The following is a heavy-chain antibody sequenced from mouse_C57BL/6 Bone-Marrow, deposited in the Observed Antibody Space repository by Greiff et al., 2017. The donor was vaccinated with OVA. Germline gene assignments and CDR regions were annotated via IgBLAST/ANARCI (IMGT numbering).Heavy chain of an antibody. V-gene: IGHV1-63*01. CDR1: GYTFTNYW. J-gene: IGHJ3*01. CDR2: IYPGGGYT. CDR3: AGLGDSNYGPPWFAY. Sequence: VQLQQSGAELVRPGTSVKMSCKASGYTFTNYWIGWAKQRPGHGLEWIGDIYPGGGYTNYNEKFKGQATLTADKSSSTAYMQFSSLTSEDSAIYDCAGLGDSNYGPPWFAYWGQGTLVTVSA. D-gene: IGHD2-5*01.